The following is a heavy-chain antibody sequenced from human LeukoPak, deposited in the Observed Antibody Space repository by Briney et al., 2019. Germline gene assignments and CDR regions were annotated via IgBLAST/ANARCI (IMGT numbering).Heavy chain of an antibody. CDR1: EFTFRSYA. V-gene: IGHV3-21*04. Sequence: PGGSLRLSCIGSEFTFRSYAMNWVRQAPGKGLEWVSSISSSSSYIYYADSVKGRFTISRDNSKNTLYLQMNSLRAEDTAVYYCAKDDGGSYYIYYYYMDVWGKGTTVTISS. J-gene: IGHJ6*03. CDR3: AKDDGGSYYIYYYYMDV. CDR2: ISSSSSYI. D-gene: IGHD1-26*01.